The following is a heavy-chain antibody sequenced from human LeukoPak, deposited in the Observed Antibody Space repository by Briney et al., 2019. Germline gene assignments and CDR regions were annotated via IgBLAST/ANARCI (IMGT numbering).Heavy chain of an antibody. CDR2: ISYDGSNR. D-gene: IGHD5-12*01. CDR1: GFTFTSYG. J-gene: IGHJ6*03. CDR3: AKDLVATSRLYYYYTDV. Sequence: PGGSLRLSCAASGFTFTSYGMHWVRQARGRGLGWVAVISYDGSNRYYADSVKGRFTISRDNSKNTLYLQMNSLRAEDTAVYYCAKDLVATSRLYYYYTDVWGKGTTVTVSS. V-gene: IGHV3-30*18.